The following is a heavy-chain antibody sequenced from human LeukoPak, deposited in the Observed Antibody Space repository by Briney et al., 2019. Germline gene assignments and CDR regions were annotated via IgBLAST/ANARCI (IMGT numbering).Heavy chain of an antibody. V-gene: IGHV1-46*01. Sequence: ASVKVSCKASGYTFTSYYMHWVRQAPGRGLEWMGIINPSGGSTSYAQKFQGRVTMTRDTSTSTVYMELSSLRSEDTAVYYCARDKSYCSGGSCYSRRYFDYWGQETLVTVSS. CDR2: INPSGGST. CDR1: GYTFTSYY. CDR3: ARDKSYCSGGSCYSRRYFDY. J-gene: IGHJ4*02. D-gene: IGHD2-15*01.